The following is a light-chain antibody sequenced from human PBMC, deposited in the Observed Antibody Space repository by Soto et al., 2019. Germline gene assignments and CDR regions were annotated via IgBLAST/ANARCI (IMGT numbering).Light chain of an antibody. CDR1: SSDVGSYNL. CDR2: EVS. V-gene: IGLV2-23*02. J-gene: IGLJ1*01. CDR3: SSYVDSSTYYV. Sequence: QSVLTQPASVSGSPGQSITISCTGTSSDVGSYNLVSWYQQHPGKAPKLMIYEVSKRPSGVSNRFPGSKSGNTASLTISGPQAEYYANDYGSSYVDSSTYYVFRTGTKVTVL.